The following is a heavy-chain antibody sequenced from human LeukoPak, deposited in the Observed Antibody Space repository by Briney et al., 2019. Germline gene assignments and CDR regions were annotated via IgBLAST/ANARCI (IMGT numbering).Heavy chain of an antibody. J-gene: IGHJ4*02. CDR1: GFTFDDYA. CDR3: AKDLSPCSGGSCYSSSGISGD. D-gene: IGHD2-15*01. V-gene: IGHV3-43D*03. CDR2: ISWDGGST. Sequence: PGGSLRLSCAASGFTFDDYAMHWVRQAPGKGLEWVSLISWDGGSTYYADSVKGRFTISRDNSKNSLYLQMNSLRAEDTALYYCAKDLSPCSGGSCYSSSGISGDWGRGTLVTVSS.